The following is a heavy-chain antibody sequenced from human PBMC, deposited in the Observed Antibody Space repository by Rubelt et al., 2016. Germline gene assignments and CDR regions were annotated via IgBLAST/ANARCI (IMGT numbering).Heavy chain of an antibody. J-gene: IGHJ1*01. D-gene: IGHD4-17*01. CDR3: AKPARLDYGINAEYFQH. CDR2: IRYDGSNK. CDR1: GFTFSSYG. V-gene: IGHV3-30*02. Sequence: QVQLVESGGGVVQPGGSLRLSCAASGFTFSSYGMHWVRQAPGKGLEWVAFIRYDGSNKYYADYVKGRFTSSRDNSKNTLYLQMNSLRAEDTAVYYCAKPARLDYGINAEYFQHWGQGTLVTVSS.